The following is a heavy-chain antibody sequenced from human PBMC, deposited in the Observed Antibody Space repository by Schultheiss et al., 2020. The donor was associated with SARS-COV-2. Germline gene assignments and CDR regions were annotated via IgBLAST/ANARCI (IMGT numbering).Heavy chain of an antibody. CDR1: GFTFSSYD. J-gene: IGHJ4*02. Sequence: GESLKISCAASGFTFSSYDMHWVRQATGKGLEWVSAIGTAGDTYYPGSVKGRFTISRENAKNSLYLQMNSLRDEDTAVYYCARESSRHGDSDYWGQGTLVTVSS. CDR3: ARESSRHGDSDY. CDR2: IGTAGDT. V-gene: IGHV3-13*01. D-gene: IGHD4-17*01.